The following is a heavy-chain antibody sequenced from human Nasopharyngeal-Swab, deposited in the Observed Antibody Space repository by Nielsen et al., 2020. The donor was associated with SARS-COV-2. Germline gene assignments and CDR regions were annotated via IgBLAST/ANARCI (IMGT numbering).Heavy chain of an antibody. V-gene: IGHV3-21*01. J-gene: IGHJ6*02. CDR2: ISSSSSYI. CDR1: GFTFNNYN. Sequence: GESLKISCAASGFTFNNYNFNWVRQAPGKGLEWVSSISSSSSYIYYADSVKGRFTISRDNAKNSLYLQMNSLRAEDTAVYYCTREGLDYDLWCAYFMDVWGQGTTVTVSS. D-gene: IGHD3-3*01. CDR3: TREGLDYDLWCAYFMDV.